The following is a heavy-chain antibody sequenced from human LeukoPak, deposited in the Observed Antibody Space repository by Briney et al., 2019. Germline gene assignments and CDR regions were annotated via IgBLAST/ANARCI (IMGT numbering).Heavy chain of an antibody. CDR2: IYYSGDM. Sequence: SETLSLTCTVSGGSISSSSHYWGWIRQPPGKGLEWIGSIYYSGDMYHNPSLKSRVTTSVDTSKSQFSLRVSSVTAADTAVYYCARDHKQWLVRGYFGYWGQGTLVTVSS. V-gene: IGHV4-39*02. CDR1: GGSISSSSHY. CDR3: ARDHKQWLVRGYFGY. J-gene: IGHJ4*02. D-gene: IGHD6-19*01.